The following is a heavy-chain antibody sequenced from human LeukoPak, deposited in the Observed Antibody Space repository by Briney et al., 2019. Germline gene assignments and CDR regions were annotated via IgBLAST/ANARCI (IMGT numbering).Heavy chain of an antibody. CDR1: GFTFSSYS. D-gene: IGHD3-10*01. Sequence: GGSLRLSCAASGFTFSSYSMTWVRQAPGKGLEWVSSISSSSSYIYYADSVKGRFTISRDNAENSLFLQMNSLRAEDTAVYYCARVGYYGSGRANAMDVWGQGTTVTVSS. J-gene: IGHJ6*02. CDR3: ARVGYYGSGRANAMDV. CDR2: ISSSSSYI. V-gene: IGHV3-21*01.